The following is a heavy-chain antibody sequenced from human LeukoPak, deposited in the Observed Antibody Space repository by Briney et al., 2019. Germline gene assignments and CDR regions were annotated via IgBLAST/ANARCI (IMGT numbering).Heavy chain of an antibody. CDR2: IDKDGRKT. D-gene: IGHD1-26*01. Sequence: GSLRLSCAASGFTLGAFAMHWVRQAPGKGLEWVSLIDKDGRKTYYADPVKGRFTIPRDNSKNSLYLQMTSLRTEDTALYYCATWAFYHSLDVWGQGATVTVSS. V-gene: IGHV3-43*02. J-gene: IGHJ6*02. CDR1: GFTLGAFA. CDR3: ATWAFYHSLDV.